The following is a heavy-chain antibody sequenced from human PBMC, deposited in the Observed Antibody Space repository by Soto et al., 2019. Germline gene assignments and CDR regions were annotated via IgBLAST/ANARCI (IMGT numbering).Heavy chain of an antibody. CDR3: ARPYNNYNYFDY. D-gene: IGHD4-4*01. J-gene: IGHJ4*02. CDR1: SGSISYSSYY. Sequence: PSETLSLTCTVSSGSISYSSYYWAWIRQPPGKGLEWIGSIYYSGNTYYNPSLTSRVTMSVDTSKNQFSLKLSSVTAADTAVYYCARPYNNYNYFDYWGQGTLVTSPQ. V-gene: IGHV4-39*01. CDR2: IYYSGNT.